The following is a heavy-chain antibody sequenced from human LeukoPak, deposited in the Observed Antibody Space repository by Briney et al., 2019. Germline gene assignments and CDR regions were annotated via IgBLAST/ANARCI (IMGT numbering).Heavy chain of an antibody. J-gene: IGHJ4*02. CDR3: ARGFWPSIWDSPRQFDY. CDR1: GYTFTGYY. CDR2: INPNSGGT. V-gene: IGHV1-2*02. D-gene: IGHD3-16*01. Sequence: ASVKVSCKASGYTFTGYYMHWVRQAPGQGLEWMGWINPNSGGTNYAQKFQGRVTMTRDTSISTAYMELSRLRSDDTAVYYCARGFWPSIWDSPRQFDYWGQGTLVTVSS.